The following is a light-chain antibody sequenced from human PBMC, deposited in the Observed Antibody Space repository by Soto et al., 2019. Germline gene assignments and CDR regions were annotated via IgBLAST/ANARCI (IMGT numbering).Light chain of an antibody. J-gene: IGKJ2*01. V-gene: IGKV3D-15*01. CDR2: GAS. CDR3: QQYNNWPYT. CDR1: QSVNSN. Sequence: EIVMTQSPATLSVSPGERGTLSCRARQSVNSNLAWYQQKPGQAPRLLIDGASTRATGIPARFSGSGSGTEFTLTISSLQSEDFAVYYCQQYNNWPYTFGQGTKLEIK.